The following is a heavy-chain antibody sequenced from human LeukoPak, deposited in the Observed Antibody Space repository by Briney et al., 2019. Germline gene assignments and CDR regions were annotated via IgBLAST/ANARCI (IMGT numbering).Heavy chain of an antibody. J-gene: IGHJ5*02. V-gene: IGHV1-2*02. CDR3: ATATVTNTRDP. Sequence: GASVKVSCQTSGYTFNDFYLNGVRQDPAQGFEWMGWINPYSGALISAQSLQGTLTMTWDTSTGTAYMERTRLTSDDTAVYYCATATVTNTRDPWGQGTLVTVSS. D-gene: IGHD1-1*01. CDR1: GYTFNDFY. CDR2: INPYSGAL.